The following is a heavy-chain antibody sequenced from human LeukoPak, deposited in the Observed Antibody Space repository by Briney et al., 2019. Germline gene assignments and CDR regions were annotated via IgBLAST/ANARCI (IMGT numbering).Heavy chain of an antibody. CDR1: GFTFSDYY. CDR2: ISSSGSTI. J-gene: IGHJ6*02. V-gene: IGHV3-11*01. D-gene: IGHD5-18*01. CDR3: AREGRYSYPPYYYGMDV. Sequence: GGSRRLSCAASGFTFSDYYMSWIRQAPGKGLEWVSYISSSGSTIYYADSVKGRFTISRDNAKNSLYLQMNSLRAEDTAVYYCAREGRYSYPPYYYGMDVWGQGTTVTVSS.